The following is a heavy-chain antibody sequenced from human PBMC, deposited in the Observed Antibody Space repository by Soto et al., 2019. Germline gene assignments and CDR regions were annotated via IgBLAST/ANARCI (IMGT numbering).Heavy chain of an antibody. V-gene: IGHV3-33*01. CDR1: GFRFSGFG. CDR2: VWYDGSNK. J-gene: IGHJ4*02. Sequence: QVQLVESGGGVVQPGRSLRLSCAASGFRFSGFGMHWVRQAPGKGLGWVASVWYDGSNKSYADSVKGRFTISRDNSQNTLYLQMDSLRVEDTAVYYCARDGVGATTFYGYFDYWGQGILVTVSS. D-gene: IGHD1-26*01. CDR3: ARDGVGATTFYGYFDY.